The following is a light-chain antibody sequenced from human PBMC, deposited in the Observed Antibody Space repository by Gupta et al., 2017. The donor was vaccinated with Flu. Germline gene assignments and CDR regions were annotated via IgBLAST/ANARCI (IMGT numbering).Light chain of an antibody. CDR3: QQSYRTPLT. Sequence: DLQMTPSPSSLSAVFGDRVTITCRASQTISTHLNWYQQKPGKAPKLLLYNVFNLQSGVPSRFSGAGSGTDFTLSITSLQPEDFATYICQQSYRTPLTFGVGTKVDIK. CDR2: NVF. V-gene: IGKV1-39*01. J-gene: IGKJ4*01. CDR1: QTISTH.